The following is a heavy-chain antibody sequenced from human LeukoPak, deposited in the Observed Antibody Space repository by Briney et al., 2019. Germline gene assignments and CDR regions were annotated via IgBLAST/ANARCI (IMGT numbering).Heavy chain of an antibody. CDR3: VKASSSSPQYNWFDA. J-gene: IGHJ5*02. V-gene: IGHV3-23*01. D-gene: IGHD6-6*01. CDR1: GFTFSTYA. CDR2: VSGTGGRT. Sequence: PGESLRLSCAASGFTFSTYAMSWVRQAPGKGLEWVSVVSGTGGRTYYADSVKGRFTISRDNSKNTLYLQMNSLRAEDTALYYCVKASSSSPQYNWFDAWGQGTLVTVSS.